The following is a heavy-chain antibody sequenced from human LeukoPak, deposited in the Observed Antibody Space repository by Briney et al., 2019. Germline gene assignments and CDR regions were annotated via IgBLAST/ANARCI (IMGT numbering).Heavy chain of an antibody. J-gene: IGHJ4*02. CDR3: ARGEHTAPADYYGRDYFDY. CDR2: ISYDGSNK. CDR1: GFTFSSYA. Sequence: GGSLRLSCGASGFTFSSYAMHWVRQAPGKGLEWVAVISYDGSNKYYADSVKGRFTISRDNSKNTLYLQMNSLRAEDTAVHYCARGEHTAPADYYGRDYFDYWGQGTLVTASS. D-gene: IGHD3-10*01. V-gene: IGHV3-30*04.